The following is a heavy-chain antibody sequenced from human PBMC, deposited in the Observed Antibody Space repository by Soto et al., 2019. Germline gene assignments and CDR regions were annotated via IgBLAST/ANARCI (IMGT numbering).Heavy chain of an antibody. CDR1: GYMFTNFF. D-gene: IGHD6-25*01. V-gene: IGHV1-46*01. CDR2: VNPKFGSP. CDR3: ARGGSVFLVPDDVHGDQYGMDL. Sequence: QVQLVQSGAEVKPPGASVKISCTSSGYMFTNFFIHWVRLAPGQGLQWIGIVNPKFGSPGTAQKFQGRVNTRVDTYPNTVSLEVSSLRPEVTGLYFCARGGSVFLVPDDVHGDQYGMDLWGQGTTVTVS. J-gene: IGHJ6*02.